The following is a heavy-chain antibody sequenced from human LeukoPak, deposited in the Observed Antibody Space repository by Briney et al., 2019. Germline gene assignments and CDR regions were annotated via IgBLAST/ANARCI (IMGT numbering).Heavy chain of an antibody. CDR3: ARVGCSSTSCYFGFDP. Sequence: SETLSLTCTVPGGSISSGGYYWSWIRQHPGKGLEWIGYIYYSGSTYYNPSLKSRVTISVDTSKNQFSLKLSSVTAADTAVYYCARVGCSSTSCYFGFDPWGQGTLVTVSS. J-gene: IGHJ5*02. D-gene: IGHD2-2*01. CDR1: GGSISSGGYY. V-gene: IGHV4-31*03. CDR2: IYYSGST.